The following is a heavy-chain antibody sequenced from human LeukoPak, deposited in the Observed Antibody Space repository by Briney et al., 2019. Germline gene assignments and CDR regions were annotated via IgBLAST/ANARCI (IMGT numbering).Heavy chain of an antibody. D-gene: IGHD3-10*01. CDR2: INHSGST. CDR1: GGSFSGYY. CDR3: AREDAYYYGSGSYRIFDC. V-gene: IGHV4-34*01. J-gene: IGHJ4*02. Sequence: SETLSLTCAVYGGSFSGYYWSWIRQPPGKGLEWIGEINHSGSTNYNPSLKSRVTISVDTSKNQFSLKLSSVTAADTAVYYCAREDAYYYGSGSYRIFDCWGQGTLVTVSS.